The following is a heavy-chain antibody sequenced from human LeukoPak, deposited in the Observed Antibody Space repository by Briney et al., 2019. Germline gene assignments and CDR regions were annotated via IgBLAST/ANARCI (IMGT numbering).Heavy chain of an antibody. CDR1: GFTFSDYY. CDR3: ARDALGYCSGGSCYTGAFDI. Sequence: KPGGSLRLSCAASGFTFSDYYMSWIRQAPGKGLEWVSYISSSGSTIYYADSVKGRFTISRDNAKNSLYLQMNSLRAEDTAVYYCARDALGYCSGGSCYTGAFDIWGQGTMVTVSS. D-gene: IGHD2-15*01. J-gene: IGHJ3*02. CDR2: ISSSGSTI. V-gene: IGHV3-11*01.